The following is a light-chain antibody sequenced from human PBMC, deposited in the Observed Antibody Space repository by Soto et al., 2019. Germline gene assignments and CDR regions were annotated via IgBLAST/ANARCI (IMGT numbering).Light chain of an antibody. CDR3: QQYKNWPPLT. J-gene: IGKJ4*01. V-gene: IGKV3-15*01. Sequence: EIVMTQSPATLSVSPGETATLSCRASQSVSYNLAWYQQKPGQGPRLLIYGAFTRATGIPARFSSSGSGTDFTLTISSLQSEDFAVYYCQQYKNWPPLTFGGGTKVEIK. CDR1: QSVSYN. CDR2: GAF.